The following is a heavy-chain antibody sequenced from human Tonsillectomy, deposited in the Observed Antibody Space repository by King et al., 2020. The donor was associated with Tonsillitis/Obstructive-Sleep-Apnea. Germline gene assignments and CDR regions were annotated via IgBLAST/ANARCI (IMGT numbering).Heavy chain of an antibody. CDR1: GFTFSSYG. CDR3: ARDGAAAESPFDY. CDR2: ICYDGSNK. V-gene: IGHV3-33*01. D-gene: IGHD2-15*01. Sequence: QLVQSGGGVVQPGRSLRLSCAASGFTFSSYGMHWVRQAPGKGLEWVAVICYDGSNKYYADSVKVRFTISRDNSKNTLYLQMNNLRAEDTAVYYCARDGAAAESPFDYWGQGTLVTVSS. J-gene: IGHJ4*02.